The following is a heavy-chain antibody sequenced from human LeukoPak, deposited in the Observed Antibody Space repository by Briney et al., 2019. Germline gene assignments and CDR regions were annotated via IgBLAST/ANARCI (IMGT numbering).Heavy chain of an antibody. Sequence: SETLSLTCTVSGGSISTYYWSWIRQPPGKGLEWIGYIYYSGGTNYNPSLKSRVTMSVDTSKNQFSLKLTSVTAADTAVYYCARDYSNYIMDYWGQGTLVTVSS. CDR3: ARDYSNYIMDY. CDR2: IYYSGGT. V-gene: IGHV4-59*01. CDR1: GGSISTYY. D-gene: IGHD4-11*01. J-gene: IGHJ4*02.